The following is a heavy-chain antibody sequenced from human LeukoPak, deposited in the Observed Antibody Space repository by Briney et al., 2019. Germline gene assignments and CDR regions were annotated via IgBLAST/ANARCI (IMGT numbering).Heavy chain of an antibody. Sequence: SETLSLTCTVSGGSISNYYWSWIRQPPGKGLEWIGYIYYSGSTNYNPSLKSRVTISVDTSKNQFSLKLSSVTAADTAVYYCAREIAAAGSRDAFDIWGQGTMVTVSS. D-gene: IGHD6-13*01. CDR3: AREIAAAGSRDAFDI. CDR1: GGSISNYY. V-gene: IGHV4-59*01. CDR2: IYYSGST. J-gene: IGHJ3*02.